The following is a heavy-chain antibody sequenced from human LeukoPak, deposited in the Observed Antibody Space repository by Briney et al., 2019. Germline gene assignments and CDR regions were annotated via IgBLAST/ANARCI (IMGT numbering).Heavy chain of an antibody. D-gene: IGHD3-10*02. V-gene: IGHV1-2*02. CDR3: ARDMFRSSYFDY. CDR1: GYTFNDYY. CDR2: INPNTGGT. J-gene: IGHJ4*01. Sequence: ASVKVSCKASGYTFNDYYMHWVRQAPGQGLEWMAWINPNTGGTNYAQRFQGRVTMTRDTSISTAYMELSRLTSDDTAVYYCARDMFRSSYFDYWGHGTLVTVSP.